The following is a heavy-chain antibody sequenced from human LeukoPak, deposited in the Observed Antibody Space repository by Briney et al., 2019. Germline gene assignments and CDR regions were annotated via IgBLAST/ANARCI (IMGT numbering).Heavy chain of an antibody. Sequence: GGSLRLSCAASGFTFSSYAMSWVRQAPGQGLEWVAYISSTGNTVHYAGSVKGRFTISRDNAKNSLYLQMNRLRAEDTAVYYCTKETPQMDVWGKGTTVTVSS. V-gene: IGHV3-48*03. CDR2: ISSTGNTV. CDR3: TKETPQMDV. CDR1: GFTFSSYA. J-gene: IGHJ6*04. D-gene: IGHD2-15*01.